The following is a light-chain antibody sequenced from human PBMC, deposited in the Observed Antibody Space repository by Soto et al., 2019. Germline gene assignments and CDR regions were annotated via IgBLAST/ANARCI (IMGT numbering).Light chain of an antibody. V-gene: IGLV2-14*01. Sequence: QSALTQPASVSGSPGQSITISCTGTSSDVGGYNYVSWYQQHPGKAPKLMIYDVSNRPSGVSNRFSGSKSGNTASLTISGLQAEDEADYYCSSYTSSSTSSVVFGGGTQLTVL. CDR1: SSDVGGYNY. J-gene: IGLJ2*01. CDR3: SSYTSSSTSSVV. CDR2: DVS.